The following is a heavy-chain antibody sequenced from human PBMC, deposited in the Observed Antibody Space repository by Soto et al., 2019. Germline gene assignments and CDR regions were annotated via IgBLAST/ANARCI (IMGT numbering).Heavy chain of an antibody. CDR3: TRAAWFPYLSFY. V-gene: IGHV3-48*03. CDR1: GFTFSRFE. D-gene: IGHD3-10*01. CDR2: ISSSGSTA. Sequence: HPGGSLRLSCAASGFTFSRFELHWVSQAPGKGLEWISYISSSGSTAYYASSVEGRFTISRDNANNSVYLQMDSLRAEDTALYYCTRAAWFPYLSFYWGQGALVTVPS. J-gene: IGHJ4*02.